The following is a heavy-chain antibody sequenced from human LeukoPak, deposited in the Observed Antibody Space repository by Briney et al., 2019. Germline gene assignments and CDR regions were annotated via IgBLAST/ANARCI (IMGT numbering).Heavy chain of an antibody. Sequence: ASVKVSCKASGYTFTGHYMHWVRQAPGQGLEWMGWINPNSGGTNYAQKFQGRVTMTRDTSISTAYMELSRLRSDDTAVYYCARGEWDSSGWYYFDYWGQGTLVTVSS. CDR2: INPNSGGT. D-gene: IGHD6-19*01. CDR1: GYTFTGHY. CDR3: ARGEWDSSGWYYFDY. V-gene: IGHV1-2*02. J-gene: IGHJ4*02.